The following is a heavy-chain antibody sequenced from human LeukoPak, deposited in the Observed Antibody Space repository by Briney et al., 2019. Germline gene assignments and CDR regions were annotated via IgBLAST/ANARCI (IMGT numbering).Heavy chain of an antibody. J-gene: IGHJ4*02. D-gene: IGHD3-16*01. Sequence: ASVKVSCKASGYTFTAYYIHWVRQAPGQGLEWMGLINPNSGGTNYAQEFQGRVTMTRDTSISTAYMELSKLTSDDTAVYYCARDKGTLGGDSWGPGTLVTVSS. CDR1: GYTFTAYY. CDR3: ARDKGTLGGDS. CDR2: INPNSGGT. V-gene: IGHV1-2*02.